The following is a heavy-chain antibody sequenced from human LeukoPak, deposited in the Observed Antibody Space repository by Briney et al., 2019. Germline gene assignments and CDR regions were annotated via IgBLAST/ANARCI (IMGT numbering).Heavy chain of an antibody. CDR3: VRDSPSGFFDL. V-gene: IGHV3-74*01. D-gene: IGHD6-19*01. CDR1: GFTFNTYW. CDR2: INPDGTVT. Sequence: GGSLRLSCAASGFTFNTYWMHWVRQAPGKGLVWVSPINPDGTVTTYADSVKGRFTISRDNARNTLYLQMNSLKAEDTAVYYCVRDSPSGFFDLWGRGTLVTVSS. J-gene: IGHJ2*01.